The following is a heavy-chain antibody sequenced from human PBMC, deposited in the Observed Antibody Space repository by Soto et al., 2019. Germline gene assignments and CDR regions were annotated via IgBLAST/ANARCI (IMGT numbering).Heavy chain of an antibody. CDR2: IYYGGST. J-gene: IGHJ4*02. CDR3: ARVRREYDNSGPVDY. CDR1: GGSISSGHYS. V-gene: IGHV4-30-2*01. D-gene: IGHD3-22*01. Sequence: SETLSLTCAVSGGSISSGHYSWNWIRQPPGKGLEWIGYIYYGGSTYYNPSLQSRVTMSVDRSRNQFSLKLNSVTAADTAVYYCARVRREYDNSGPVDYWGQGTLVTVSS.